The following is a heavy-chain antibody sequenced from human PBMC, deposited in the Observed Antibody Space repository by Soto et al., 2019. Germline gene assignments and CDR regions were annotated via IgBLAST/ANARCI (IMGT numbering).Heavy chain of an antibody. CDR2: IYWAEDK. CDR1: GVSLSTSGVG. J-gene: IGHJ4*02. Sequence: QITLKESGPTLVKPTQTLTLTCTFSGVSLSTSGVGVGWIRQPPGKALEWLAVIYWAEDKRSSSSLKSRLTITKDTTTNQVVLKMTNMDPVDTATYDCAHHPYYGLAPYTFDYWGQGILVTVSS. V-gene: IGHV2-5*02. CDR3: AHHPYYGLAPYTFDY. D-gene: IGHD3-10*01.